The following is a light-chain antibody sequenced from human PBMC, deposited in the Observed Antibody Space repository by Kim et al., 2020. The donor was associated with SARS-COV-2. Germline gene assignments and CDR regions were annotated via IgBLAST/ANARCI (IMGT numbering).Light chain of an antibody. J-gene: IGKJ4*01. CDR1: QSIGTW. Sequence: DIQMTQSPSTLSVSVGDRVTITCRASQSIGTWLAWYQQKPGKAPRLLIYEVSNLDSGVPSRFSGSGSGTEFTLTISSLQTDDFATYYCQQYNRSPGLTFGGGTKVDIK. V-gene: IGKV1-5*03. CDR2: EVS. CDR3: QQYNRSPGLT.